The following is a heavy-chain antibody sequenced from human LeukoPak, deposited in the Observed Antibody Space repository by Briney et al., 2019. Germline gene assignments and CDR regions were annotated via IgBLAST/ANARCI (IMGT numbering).Heavy chain of an antibody. D-gene: IGHD3-10*02. Sequence: GASVKVSCKASGGTFSSYAISWVRQAPGQGLEWMGGIIPIFGTANYAQKFQGRVTITTDESTSTAYMELSSLRSEDTAMYYCARHASGNDRDYFDYWGQGTLVTVSS. V-gene: IGHV1-69*05. CDR2: IIPIFGTA. J-gene: IGHJ4*02. CDR3: ARHASGNDRDYFDY. CDR1: GGTFSSYA.